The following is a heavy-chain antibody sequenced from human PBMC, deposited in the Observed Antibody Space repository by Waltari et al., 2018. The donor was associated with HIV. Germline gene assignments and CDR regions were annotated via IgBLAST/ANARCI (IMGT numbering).Heavy chain of an antibody. J-gene: IGHJ3*02. CDR2: ISTYNGDT. V-gene: IGHV1-18*01. CDR1: GYTFTNYG. D-gene: IGHD6-13*01. Sequence: QVQLVQSGAEVKKPGASAKVSCKTSGYTFTNYGITWVRQAPGQGLEWMGWISTYNGDTKYAQKFRGRVAMTTDTSTKTAYLELKNLRSDDTAVFYCARGYSAGGLGSGFDMWGQGTMLIVSP. CDR3: ARGYSAGGLGSGFDM.